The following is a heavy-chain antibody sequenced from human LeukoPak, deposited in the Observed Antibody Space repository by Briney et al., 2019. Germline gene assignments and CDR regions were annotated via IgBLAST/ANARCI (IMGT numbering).Heavy chain of an antibody. CDR3: ARAGILTGYYDYYYYGMDV. CDR1: GGTFSSYA. V-gene: IGHV1-69*13. D-gene: IGHD3-9*01. CDR2: IIPIFGTA. Sequence: ASVKVSCKASGGTFSSYAISWVRQAPGQGLEWMGGIIPIFGTANYAQKFQGRVTITADESTSTAYMELSSLRSEDTAVYYCARAGILTGYYDYYYYGMDVWGQGTTVTVSS. J-gene: IGHJ6*01.